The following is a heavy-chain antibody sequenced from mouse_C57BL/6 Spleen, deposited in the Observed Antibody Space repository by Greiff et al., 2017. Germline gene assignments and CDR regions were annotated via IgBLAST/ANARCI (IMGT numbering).Heavy chain of an antibody. CDR2: IDPSDSET. Sequence: QVKLQQPGAELVRPGSSVKLSCKASGYTFTSYWMHWVKQRPIQGLEWIGNIDPSDSETHYNQKFKDKATLTVDKTSSTAYMQLSSLTSEDSAVYDCARGDGSFAYWGQGTLVTVSA. V-gene: IGHV1-52*01. CDR1: GYTFTSYW. CDR3: ARGDGSFAY. J-gene: IGHJ3*01. D-gene: IGHD2-3*01.